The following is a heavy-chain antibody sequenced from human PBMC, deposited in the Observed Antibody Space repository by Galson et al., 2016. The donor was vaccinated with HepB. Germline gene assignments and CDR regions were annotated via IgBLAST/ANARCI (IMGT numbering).Heavy chain of an antibody. J-gene: IGHJ4*02. CDR1: GFTFSDYY. D-gene: IGHD3-10*01. V-gene: IGHV3-11*01. CDR2: ISNSGSSI. Sequence: SLRLSCAPSGFTFSDYYMSWIRQAPGKGLEWVSYISNSGSSIDYADSVRGRFTTSRDNAKNSLYLQMNSLRAEDTAVYYCARDLTIRGVHDYGGQGTLVTVSS. CDR3: ARDLTIRGVHDY.